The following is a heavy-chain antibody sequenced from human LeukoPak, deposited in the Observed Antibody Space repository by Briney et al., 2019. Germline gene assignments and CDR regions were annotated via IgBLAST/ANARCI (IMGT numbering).Heavy chain of an antibody. D-gene: IGHD6-19*01. CDR1: GYTFINYN. CDR3: SRDIRSGWYYFDD. CDR2: IITRGRST. J-gene: IGHJ4*02. V-gene: IGHV1-46*01. Sequence: GASVKASCKPSGYTFINYNIPRVRQAPGQGLEWMGIIITRGRSTINAQEFRGSGTMTRDTSTSTVYMELSSLRPEDTAVYYCSRDIRSGWYYFDDWGQGTLVTVSS.